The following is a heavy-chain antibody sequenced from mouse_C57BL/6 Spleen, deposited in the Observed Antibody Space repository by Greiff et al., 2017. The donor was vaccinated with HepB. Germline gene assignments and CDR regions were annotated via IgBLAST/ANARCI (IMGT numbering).Heavy chain of an antibody. Sequence: VQLQQPGAELVRPGSSVKLSCKASGYTFTSYWMHWVKQRPIQGLEWIGNIDPSDSETHYNQKFKDKATLTVDKSSSTAYMKLSSLKSEDSAVYYCARGGTVVASDFAYWGQGTTLTVSS. V-gene: IGHV1-52*01. CDR1: GYTFTSYW. J-gene: IGHJ2*01. CDR3: ARGGTVVASDFAY. CDR2: IDPSDSET. D-gene: IGHD1-1*01.